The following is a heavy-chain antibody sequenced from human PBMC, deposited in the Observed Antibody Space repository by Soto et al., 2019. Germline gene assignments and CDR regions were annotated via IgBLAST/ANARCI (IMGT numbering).Heavy chain of an antibody. CDR1: GFTFSSYG. J-gene: IGHJ6*02. D-gene: IGHD6-19*01. V-gene: IGHV3-33*01. CDR3: ARDLGIAVAGRYYYYYGMDV. Sequence: QVQLVESGGGVVQPGRSLRLSCAASGFTFSSYGMHWVRQAPGKGLEWVAVIWYDGSNKYYAGSVKGRFTISRDNSKNTLYLQMNSLRAEDTAVYYCARDLGIAVAGRYYYYYGMDVWGQGTTVTVSS. CDR2: IWYDGSNK.